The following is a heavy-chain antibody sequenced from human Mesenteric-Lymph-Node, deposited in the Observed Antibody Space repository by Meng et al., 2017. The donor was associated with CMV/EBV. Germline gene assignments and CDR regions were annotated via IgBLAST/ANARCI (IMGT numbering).Heavy chain of an antibody. CDR3: ARDDFGVVTNY. CDR2: ISSDNSYI. V-gene: IGHV3-21*01. CDR1: GFTFSYYS. D-gene: IGHD3-3*01. Sequence: GGSLRLSCAVSGFTFSYYSMNWVRQAPGKGLEWVSSISSDNSYIYYADSVKGRFTISRDNAKNSLYLQMNSLRAEDTAVYYCARDDFGVVTNYWGQGTLVTVSS. J-gene: IGHJ4*02.